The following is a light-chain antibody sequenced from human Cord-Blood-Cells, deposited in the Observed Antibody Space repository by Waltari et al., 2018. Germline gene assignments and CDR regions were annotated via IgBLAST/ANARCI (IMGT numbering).Light chain of an antibody. V-gene: IGKV6-21*01. CDR1: QSIGSS. J-gene: IGKJ5*01. CDR3: QQSSSLPIT. Sequence: EIVLTQSPDFPSVTPKEKVTITCRASQSIGSSLNWYQQKPDQSPKLLIKYASQSFSGVPSRFSGSGSGTDFTLTINSLEAEDAATYYCQQSSSLPITFGQGTRLEIK. CDR2: YAS.